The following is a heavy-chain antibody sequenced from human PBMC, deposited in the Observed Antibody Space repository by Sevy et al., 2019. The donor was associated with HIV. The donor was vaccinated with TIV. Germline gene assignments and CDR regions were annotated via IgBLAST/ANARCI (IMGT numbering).Heavy chain of an antibody. V-gene: IGHV4-59*01. Sequence: SETLSLTCTVSGGSISSYYWSWIRQPPGKGLEWIGYIYYSWSTNYNPSLKSRVTISVDTSKNQFSLRLSSVTAADTAVYYCARERQLVLDYWGQGTLVTVSS. D-gene: IGHD6-13*01. J-gene: IGHJ4*02. CDR3: ARERQLVLDY. CDR1: GGSISSYY. CDR2: IYYSWST.